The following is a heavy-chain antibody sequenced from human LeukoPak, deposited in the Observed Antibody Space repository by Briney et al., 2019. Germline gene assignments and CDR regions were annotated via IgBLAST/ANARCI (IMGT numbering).Heavy chain of an antibody. Sequence: SETLSLTCAVYGGSFSGYYWSWIRQPPGKGLEWIGEINHSGSTNYNPSLKSRVTISVDTSKNQFSLKLSSVTAADTAVYYCASTSSLGYCSGGSCYEVDYWGQGTLVTVSS. J-gene: IGHJ4*02. V-gene: IGHV4-34*01. D-gene: IGHD2-15*01. CDR2: INHSGST. CDR3: ASTSSLGYCSGGSCYEVDY. CDR1: GGSFSGYY.